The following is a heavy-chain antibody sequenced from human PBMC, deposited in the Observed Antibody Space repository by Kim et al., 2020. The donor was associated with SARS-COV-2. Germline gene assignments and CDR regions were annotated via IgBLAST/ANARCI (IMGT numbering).Heavy chain of an antibody. V-gene: IGHV3-30*18. CDR3: AKDFGYSSSCLYAFDI. CDR2: ISYDGSNK. J-gene: IGHJ3*02. Sequence: GGSLRLSCAASGFTFSSYGMHWVRQAPGKGLEWVAVISYDGSNKYYADSVKGRFTISRDNSKNTLYLQMNSPRAEENAVYYCAKDFGYSSSCLYAFDIWGQGTMVTVSS. D-gene: IGHD6-13*01. CDR1: GFTFSSYG.